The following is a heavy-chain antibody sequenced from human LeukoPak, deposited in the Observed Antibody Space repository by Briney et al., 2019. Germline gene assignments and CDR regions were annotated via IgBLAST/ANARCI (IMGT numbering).Heavy chain of an antibody. CDR3: ARLRQHYYYGMDV. J-gene: IGHJ6*02. CDR1: GGSISSYY. D-gene: IGHD6-13*01. CDR2: IYYSGST. V-gene: IGHV4-59*08. Sequence: SETLSLTCTVSGGSISSYYWSWIRQPPGKGLEWIGYIYYSGSTNYNPSLKSRVTISVDTSKNQFSLKLSSVTAADTAVYYCARLRQHYYYGMDVWGQGTTVTVSS.